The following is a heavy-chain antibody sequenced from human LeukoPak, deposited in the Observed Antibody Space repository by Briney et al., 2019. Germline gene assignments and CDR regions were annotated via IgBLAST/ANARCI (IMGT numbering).Heavy chain of an antibody. CDR1: GFTFSNYN. Sequence: GGSLRLSCAASGFTFSNYNMNWVRQAPGRGLEWVSSITPAGSQIYYSDSVKGRFTISRDNAKNSLFPQMNSLRGEDTAVYYCARALLRTDDFWGQGTPVTVSS. CDR2: ITPAGSQI. V-gene: IGHV3-21*01. J-gene: IGHJ4*02. CDR3: ARALLRTDDF. D-gene: IGHD1-14*01.